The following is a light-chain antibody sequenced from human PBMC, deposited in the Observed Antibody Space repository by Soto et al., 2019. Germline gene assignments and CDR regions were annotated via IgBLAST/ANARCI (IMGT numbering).Light chain of an antibody. CDR2: EVR. CDR3: RSYTTTDPYV. V-gene: IGLV2-14*01. J-gene: IGLJ1*01. CDR1: SSDVGAYDV. Sequence: QSALTQPASVSGSPGQSITISCTGTSSDVGAYDVVSWYQQQPGKAPKYLIFEVRDRPSVVSDRFSGATSGTTASLTSAELQAYDGDDYYCRSYTTTDPYVFVTGTKVTVL.